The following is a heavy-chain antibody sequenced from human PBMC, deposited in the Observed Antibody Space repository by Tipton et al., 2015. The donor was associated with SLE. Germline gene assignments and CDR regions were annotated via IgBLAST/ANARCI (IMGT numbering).Heavy chain of an antibody. CDR2: IKQDGSEK. J-gene: IGHJ3*02. CDR3: ARDGYGDLDAFDI. V-gene: IGHV3-7*05. Sequence: SLRFSCAASGFTFSSYWMSWVRQAPGKGLEWVASIKQDGSEKYYVDSVKGRFTISRDNAKNSLYLQMNSLRAEDTAVYYCARDGYGDLDAFDIWGQGTMVTVSS. CDR1: GFTFSSYW. D-gene: IGHD4-17*01.